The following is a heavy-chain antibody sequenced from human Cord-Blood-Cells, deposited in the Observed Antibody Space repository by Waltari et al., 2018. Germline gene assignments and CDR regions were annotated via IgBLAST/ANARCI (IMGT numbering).Heavy chain of an antibody. D-gene: IGHD4-17*01. CDR1: GYSISSGYY. CDR3: ARIYDFDY. J-gene: IGHJ4*02. Sequence: QVQLQESGPGLVKPSETLSLTCAVSGYSISSGYYWGWLRPPPGKGLEWIGSIYHSGSTYYNPSLKSRVTISVDTSKNQFSLKLSSVTAADTAVYYCARIYDFDYWGQGTLVTVSS. V-gene: IGHV4-38-2*01. CDR2: IYHSGST.